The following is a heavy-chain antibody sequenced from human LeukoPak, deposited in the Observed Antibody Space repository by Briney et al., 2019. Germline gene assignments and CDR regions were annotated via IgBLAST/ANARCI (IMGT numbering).Heavy chain of an antibody. D-gene: IGHD3-22*01. CDR3: ARQASVVVVITGTDV. CDR1: GFTFSSYE. CDR2: ISSSGSTI. J-gene: IGHJ6*02. Sequence: QPGGSLRLSCAASGFTFSSYEMNWVRQAPGKGLEWVSYISSSGSTIYYADSVKGRFTISRDNAKNSLYLQMNSLRAEDTAVYYCARQASVVVVITGTDVWGQGTTVTVSS. V-gene: IGHV3-48*03.